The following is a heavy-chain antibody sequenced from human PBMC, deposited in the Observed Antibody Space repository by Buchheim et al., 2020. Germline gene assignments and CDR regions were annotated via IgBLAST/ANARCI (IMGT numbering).Heavy chain of an antibody. CDR2: IYHSGST. D-gene: IGHD3-22*01. J-gene: IGHJ4*02. Sequence: QVQLQESGPGLVKPSGTLSLTCAVSGGSISSSNWWSWVRQPPGRGLEWIGEIYHSGSTNYNPSLKSRVTITVVKSKNQFSLKLSSVTAADTAVYYCALYYYDSSGYYQYYFDYWGQGTL. CDR3: ALYYYDSSGYYQYYFDY. CDR1: GGSISSSNW. V-gene: IGHV4-4*02.